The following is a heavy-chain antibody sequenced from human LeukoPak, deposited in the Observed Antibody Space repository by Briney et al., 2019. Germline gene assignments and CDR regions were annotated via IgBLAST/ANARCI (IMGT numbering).Heavy chain of an antibody. CDR3: ARHEASYFYYYMDV. CDR2: VYYGETT. Sequence: ASAALSLTCTVSGGSISSTTYYWAWIRRPPGMGLEWIGSVYYGETTYYNPSLESRVTISVDTSKNQFSLRLNSVTAADTAVYYCARHEASYFYYYMDVWGAGTTVIVSS. V-gene: IGHV4-39*01. J-gene: IGHJ6*03. CDR1: GGSISSTTYY.